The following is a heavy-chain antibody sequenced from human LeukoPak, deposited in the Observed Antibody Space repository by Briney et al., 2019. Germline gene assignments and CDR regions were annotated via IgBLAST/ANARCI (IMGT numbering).Heavy chain of an antibody. CDR2: INTNTGNP. CDR3: ANLIAAAGTRWFDP. Sequence: ASVKVSCKASGYTFTSNAMNWVRQAPGQGLEWMGWINTNTGNPTYAQGFTGRFVFSLDTSVSTAYLQISSLKAEDTAVYYCANLIAAAGTRWFDPWGQGTLVTVSS. D-gene: IGHD6-13*01. J-gene: IGHJ5*02. V-gene: IGHV7-4-1*02. CDR1: GYTFTSNA.